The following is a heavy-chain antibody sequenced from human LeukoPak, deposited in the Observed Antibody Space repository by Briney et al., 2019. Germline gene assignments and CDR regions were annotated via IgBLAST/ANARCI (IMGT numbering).Heavy chain of an antibody. Sequence: GGSLRLSCAASGLTFEDYAMHWVRQAPGRGLEWVSSINWNSGSIGYAGSVKGRFTISRDNGKNSLYLQMNSLSADDTAVYYCARDRGQVGSPNVSPNTGAFDIWGQGTMITVSS. CDR3: ARDRGQVGSPNVSPNTGAFDI. CDR2: INWNSGSI. CDR1: GLTFEDYA. D-gene: IGHD3-10*01. J-gene: IGHJ3*02. V-gene: IGHV3-9*01.